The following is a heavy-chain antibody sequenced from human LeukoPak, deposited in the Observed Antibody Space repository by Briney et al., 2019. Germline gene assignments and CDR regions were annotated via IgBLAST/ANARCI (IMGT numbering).Heavy chain of an antibody. CDR1: GGSISSGDYY. CDR2: IYYSGST. Sequence: SETLSLTCTVSGGSISSGDYYWSWIRQPPGKGLEWIGYIYYSGSTNYNPSLKSRVTISLDTSKNQFSLKLNSLTAADTAVYYCARKESSIELGGWLDPWGQGILVTVSS. J-gene: IGHJ5*02. D-gene: IGHD2-2*01. CDR3: ARKESSIELGGWLDP. V-gene: IGHV4-61*08.